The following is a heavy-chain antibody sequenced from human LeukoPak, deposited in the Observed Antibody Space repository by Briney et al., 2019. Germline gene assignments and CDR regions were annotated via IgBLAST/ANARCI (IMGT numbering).Heavy chain of an antibody. V-gene: IGHV4-59*10. J-gene: IGHJ4*02. CDR1: GGSFSGYY. Sequence: SETLSLTCAVYGGSFSGYYWSWIRQPAGKGLEWIGRIYTSGSTNYNPSLKSRVTMSVDTSKNLFSPKLSAVTAADTAVYYCARLGYFDILTGYNEEDYWGQGTLVTVSS. CDR2: IYTSGST. CDR3: ARLGYFDILTGYNEEDY. D-gene: IGHD3-9*01.